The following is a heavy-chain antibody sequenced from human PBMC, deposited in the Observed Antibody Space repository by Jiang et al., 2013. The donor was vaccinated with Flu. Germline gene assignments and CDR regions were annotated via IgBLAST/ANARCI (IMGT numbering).Heavy chain of an antibody. CDR2: ISAYNGNT. Sequence: CGAEVKKPGASVKVSCKASGYTFTSYGISWVRQAPGQGLEWMGWISAYNGNTNYAQKLQGRVTMTTDTSTSTAYMELRSLRSDDTAVYYCARDQGAYYDFWSGCDYWGQGPWSPSPQ. V-gene: IGHV1-18*01. CDR3: ARDQGAYYDFWSGCDY. CDR1: GYTFTSYG. J-gene: IGHJ4*02. D-gene: IGHD3-3*01.